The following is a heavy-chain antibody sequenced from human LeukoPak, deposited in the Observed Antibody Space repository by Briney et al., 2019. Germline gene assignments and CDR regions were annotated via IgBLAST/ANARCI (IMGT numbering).Heavy chain of an antibody. CDR2: INPNIVGT. CDR1: GYTFTDSY. J-gene: IGHJ4*02. V-gene: IGHV1-2*02. D-gene: IGHD2-21*02. CDR3: ARVDCGGDCYHDGGY. Sequence: ASVKVSCKASGYTFTDSYIHWVRQGPGQGLGWMGWINPNIVGTNYAQNFQGRVTMTRETSISTAYMELSRLRTDEAAVYYCARVDCGGDCYHDGGYWGQGTLVTVSS.